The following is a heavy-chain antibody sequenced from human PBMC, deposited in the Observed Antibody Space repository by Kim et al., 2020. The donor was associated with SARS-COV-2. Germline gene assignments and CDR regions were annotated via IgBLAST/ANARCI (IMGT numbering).Heavy chain of an antibody. V-gene: IGHV4-39*01. CDR3: ARGSGDGVYYYGMDV. CDR1: GGSISSSSYY. CDR2: IYYSGST. D-gene: IGHD5-12*01. J-gene: IGHJ6*01. Sequence: SETLSLTCTVSGGSISSSSYYWGWIRQPPGKGLEWIGSIYYSGSTYYNPSLKSRVTISVDTSKNQFSLKLSSVTAADTAVYYCARGSGDGVYYYGMDVWG.